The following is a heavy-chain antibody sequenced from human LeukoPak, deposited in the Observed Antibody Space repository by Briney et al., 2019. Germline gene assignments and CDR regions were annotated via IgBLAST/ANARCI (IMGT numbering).Heavy chain of an antibody. Sequence: GGSLRLSCAASGFPFSSSAMSWVRHTPGNGLEWASSITGNGVTTYYADSVKGRFTISRDNSKNILFLQMNSLGAEDSASYFCAKERRRVDTSMIRSYYFDSWGQGTPVTVPS. CDR2: ITGNGVTT. CDR1: GFPFSSSA. CDR3: AKERRRVDTSMIRSYYFDS. J-gene: IGHJ4*02. D-gene: IGHD3-16*01. V-gene: IGHV3-23*01.